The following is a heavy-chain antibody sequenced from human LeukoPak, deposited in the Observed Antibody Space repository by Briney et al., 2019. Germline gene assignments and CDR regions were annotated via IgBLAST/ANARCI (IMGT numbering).Heavy chain of an antibody. Sequence: RGALRLSCAASGFTFSTYAMRWLRQGPGKGLEWVSVSSGSGSSTYYVDSVKGRFTISRDNSKNTLYLQMNSLRAEDTAVYYCAKEMATIRAFDFWGQGTMVTVSS. V-gene: IGHV3-23*01. D-gene: IGHD5-24*01. CDR2: SSGSGSST. CDR1: GFTFSTYA. J-gene: IGHJ3*01. CDR3: AKEMATIRAFDF.